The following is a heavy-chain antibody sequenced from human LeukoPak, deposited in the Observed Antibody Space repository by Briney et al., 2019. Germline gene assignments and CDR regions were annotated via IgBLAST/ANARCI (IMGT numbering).Heavy chain of an antibody. D-gene: IGHD5-24*01. CDR1: GFSFSDYY. Sequence: GGSLRLSCAASGFSFSDYYMNWIRQAPGKGLEWVSYITTCSRYTNYADSVKGRLTISRDNAKNSLYLQMNSLRAEDTAVYFCARSMRDVYNPPDYWGQGTLVTVSS. CDR2: ITTCSRYT. V-gene: IGHV3-11*03. CDR3: ARSMRDVYNPPDY. J-gene: IGHJ4*02.